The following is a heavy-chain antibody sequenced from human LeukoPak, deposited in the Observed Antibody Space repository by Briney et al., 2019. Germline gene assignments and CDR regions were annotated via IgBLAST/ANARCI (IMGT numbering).Heavy chain of an antibody. J-gene: IGHJ4*02. D-gene: IGHD4-11*01. CDR1: GFTFSRYW. V-gene: IGHV3-7*01. CDR2: IKQDGSEK. CDR3: ARDLFPSTTAYFDY. Sequence: PGGSLRLSCAASGFTFSRYWMSWVRQAPGKGLEWVANIKQDGSEKYYVDSVKGRFTISRDDAKNSLYLQMNSLRAEDTAVYYCARDLFPSTTAYFDYWGQGTLVTVSS.